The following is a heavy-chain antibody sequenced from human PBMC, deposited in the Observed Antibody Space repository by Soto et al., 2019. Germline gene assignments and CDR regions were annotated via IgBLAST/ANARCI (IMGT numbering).Heavy chain of an antibody. J-gene: IGHJ6*02. CDR1: GGTFSSYA. Sequence: GASLKVSCKASGGTFSSYAISWVRQAPGQGLEWMGGIIPIFGTANYAQKFQGRVTITADESTSTAYMELSSLRSEDTAVYYCARDPGGFLDYYYGMDVWGQGTTVTVSS. D-gene: IGHD3-3*01. V-gene: IGHV1-69*13. CDR3: ARDPGGFLDYYYGMDV. CDR2: IIPIFGTA.